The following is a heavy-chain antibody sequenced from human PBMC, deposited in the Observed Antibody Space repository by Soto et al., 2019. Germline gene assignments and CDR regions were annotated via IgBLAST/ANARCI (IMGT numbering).Heavy chain of an antibody. CDR2: IYYSGST. D-gene: IGHD3-10*01. CDR1: GGSISSSSYY. Sequence: SETLSLTYVVSGGSISSSSYYWVWIRQPPGKGLEWIGYIYYSGSTHYNPSLKSRVTISVDTSKNQFSLKLSSVTAADTAVYYCARGSPYYGSGSPYYYYGMDVWGQGTTVTVSS. CDR3: ARGSPYYGSGSPYYYYGMDV. V-gene: IGHV4-39*07. J-gene: IGHJ6*02.